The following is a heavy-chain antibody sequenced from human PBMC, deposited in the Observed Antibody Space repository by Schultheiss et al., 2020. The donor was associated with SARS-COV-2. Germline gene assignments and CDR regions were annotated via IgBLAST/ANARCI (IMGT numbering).Heavy chain of an antibody. CDR2: ISGSGGNT. V-gene: IGHV3-23*01. CDR1: GFTFSSYA. CDR3: AKDFWTFGEISNFFDF. J-gene: IGHJ4*01. D-gene: IGHD3-10*01. Sequence: GGSLRLSCAASGFTFSSYAMSWVRQAPGKGLEWVSGISGSGGNTYYADSVKGRLIISRDNSKNTLYLQLNSLRAEDTAIYYCAKDFWTFGEISNFFDFWGQGTPVTVSS.